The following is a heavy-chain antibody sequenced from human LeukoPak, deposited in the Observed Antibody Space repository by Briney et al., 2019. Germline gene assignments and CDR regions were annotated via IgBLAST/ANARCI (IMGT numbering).Heavy chain of an antibody. J-gene: IGHJ5*02. V-gene: IGHV4-39*01. D-gene: IGHD3-10*01. Sequence: SETLSLTCTVSGGSISSSSYYWGWIRQPPGKGLEWIGSIYYSGSTYYNPSLKSRVTISVDTSKNQFSLKLSSVTAADTAVYYCARILWFGDPGNWFDPWGQGTLVTVSS. CDR3: ARILWFGDPGNWFDP. CDR2: IYYSGST. CDR1: GGSISSSSYY.